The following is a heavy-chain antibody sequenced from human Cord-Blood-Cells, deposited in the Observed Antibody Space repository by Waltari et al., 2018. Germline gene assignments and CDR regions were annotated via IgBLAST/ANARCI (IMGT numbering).Heavy chain of an antibody. Sequence: EVQLVESGGGLVQPGGSLRLSCAASGFTFSSDWMSWVRQAPGKGLEGVAKKRQYGGEKYLGDSVNGRFTISRDNAKNSLYMQMNSLRAEDTAVYYCARWEGDSSSWYRLGLDYWGQGTLVTVSS. D-gene: IGHD6-13*01. CDR3: ARWEGDSSSWYRLGLDY. CDR1: GFTFSSDW. V-gene: IGHV3-7*01. J-gene: IGHJ4*02. CDR2: KRQYGGEK.